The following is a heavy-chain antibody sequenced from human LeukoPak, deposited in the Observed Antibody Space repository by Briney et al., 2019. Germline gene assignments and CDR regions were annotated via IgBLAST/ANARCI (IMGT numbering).Heavy chain of an antibody. J-gene: IGHJ4*02. CDR2: ISSSGSTI. CDR3: ARAGTWELIYYFDY. Sequence: GGSLRLSCAASGFTFSDYYMGWIRQAPGKGLEWVSYISSSGSTIYYADSVKGRFTISRDNAKNSLYLQMNSLRAEDTAVYYCARAGTWELIYYFDYWGQRTLVTVSS. V-gene: IGHV3-11*04. D-gene: IGHD1-26*01. CDR1: GFTFSDYY.